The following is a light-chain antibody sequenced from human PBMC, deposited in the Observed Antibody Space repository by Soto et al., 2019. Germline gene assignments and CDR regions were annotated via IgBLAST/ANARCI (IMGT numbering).Light chain of an antibody. CDR3: LSYDSSLRGVV. Sequence: QTVVTQPPSVSGATGQRVTISCQVSSSNIGAGYDVHWYQQLPGTAHKLLIYGNSNRPSGVPDRLSGSKSGASASLPISGFHAEAEAEYLFLSYDSSLRGVVCGGVPK. CDR2: GNS. CDR1: SSNIGAGYD. V-gene: IGLV1-40*03. J-gene: IGLJ2*01.